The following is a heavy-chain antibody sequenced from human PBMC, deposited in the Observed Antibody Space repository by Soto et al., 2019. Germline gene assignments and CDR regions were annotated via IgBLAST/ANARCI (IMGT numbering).Heavy chain of an antibody. CDR3: TRRCSASFDY. CDR2: IYYSGTT. J-gene: IGHJ4*02. Sequence: QVQLQESGPGLVKPSETLSLTCTVSGGSISSYYWSWIRQPPGKGLEWIGYIYYSGTTNYNPSLRGLVDRHVDSSTTHVSLKLSSVTCADTAGYSCTRRCSASFDYWGQGTLVTVSS. D-gene: IGHD6-19*01. CDR1: GGSISSYY. V-gene: IGHV4-59*13.